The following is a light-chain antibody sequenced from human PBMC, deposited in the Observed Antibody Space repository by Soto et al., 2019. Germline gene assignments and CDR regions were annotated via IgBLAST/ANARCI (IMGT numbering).Light chain of an antibody. V-gene: IGLV3-21*01. CDR2: YDT. CDR1: NIGSKS. J-gene: IGLJ2*01. CDR3: QVWEISRDHVV. Sequence: SSELTQPPSVSVAPGKTARITCGGNNIGSKSVHWYQQKPGQAPVLVIYYDTDRPSGIPERFYGSNSGNTATLTISRVEAGHEADYCCQVWEISRDHVVFGGGATVTVL.